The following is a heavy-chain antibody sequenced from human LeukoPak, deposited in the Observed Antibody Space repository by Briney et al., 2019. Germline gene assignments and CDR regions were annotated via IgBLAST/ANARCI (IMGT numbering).Heavy chain of an antibody. J-gene: IGHJ4*02. D-gene: IGHD1-26*01. CDR2: ISGGGNT. V-gene: IGHV3-23*01. CDR1: GFSFSSYA. CDR3: AKDLGRYRNNYFDY. Sequence: GGSLRLSCAASGFSFSSYAMSWVRQAPGKGLEWVSAISGGGNTYYADSVKGRFTISRDNSKNTLYLQMNSLRAEDTAVYYCAKDLGRYRNNYFDYWGQGTLVTVSS.